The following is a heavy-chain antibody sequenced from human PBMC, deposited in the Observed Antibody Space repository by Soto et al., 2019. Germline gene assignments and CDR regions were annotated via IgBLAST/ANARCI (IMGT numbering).Heavy chain of an antibody. V-gene: IGHV4-4*02. CDR1: GGSISSSNW. CDR2: IHHSGST. CDR3: ASPGLDTSGYRGYGMDV. J-gene: IGHJ6*02. D-gene: IGHD3-22*01. Sequence: SETLSLTCAVSGGSISSSNWWTWVRQPPGKGLEWIGEIHHSGSTNYNPSLKSRLTISVDKSKNQFSLKLSSVTAADTAVYYCASPGLDTSGYRGYGMDVWGQGTTVTVSS.